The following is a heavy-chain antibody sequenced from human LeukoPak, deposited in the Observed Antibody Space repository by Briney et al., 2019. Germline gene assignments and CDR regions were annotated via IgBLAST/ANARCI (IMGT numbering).Heavy chain of an antibody. CDR1: GGSISSGSYY. CDR3: ARGADYYDSSGYCGY. V-gene: IGHV4-61*02. Sequence: SETLSLTCTVSGGSISSGSYYWSWIRQPAGKGLEWIGRIYTSGSTNYNPSLKSRVTISVDTSKNQFSLKLSSVTAADTAVYYCARGADYYDSSGYCGYWGQGTLVTVSS. J-gene: IGHJ4*02. CDR2: IYTSGST. D-gene: IGHD3-22*01.